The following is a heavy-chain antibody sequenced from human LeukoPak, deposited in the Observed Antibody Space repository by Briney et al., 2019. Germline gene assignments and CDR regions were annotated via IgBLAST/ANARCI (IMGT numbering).Heavy chain of an antibody. CDR3: ARAPVAGTFNYCYGMDV. Sequence: PGGSLRLSCAASGFTFSSYWMHWVRQAPGKGLVWVSRINSDGSSTSYADSVKGRFTISRDNAKNTLYLQMNSLRAEDTAVYYCARAPVAGTFNYCYGMDVWGQGTTVTVSS. CDR2: INSDGSST. D-gene: IGHD6-19*01. CDR1: GFTFSSYW. V-gene: IGHV3-74*01. J-gene: IGHJ6*02.